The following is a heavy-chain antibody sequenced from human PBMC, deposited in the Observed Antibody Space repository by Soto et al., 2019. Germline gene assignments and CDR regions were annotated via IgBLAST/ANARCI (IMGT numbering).Heavy chain of an antibody. Sequence: ALVKVSCKASGYTFTGHYIHWVRQAPEQGPEWMGEIGPESGATRYAQKFQGRVTMTRDTSITTVYMELKNLSPDDTAVYYCGRGRSGQIVVFYWGQGTPVTVSS. J-gene: IGHJ4*02. D-gene: IGHD1-26*01. CDR3: GRGRSGQIVVFY. CDR2: IGPESGAT. V-gene: IGHV1-2*02. CDR1: GYTFTGHY.